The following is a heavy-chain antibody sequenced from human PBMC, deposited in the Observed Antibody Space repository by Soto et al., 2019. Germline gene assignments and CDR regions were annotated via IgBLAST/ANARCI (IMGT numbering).Heavy chain of an antibody. D-gene: IGHD1-26*01. Sequence: GGFLRLSCATSGFTFSTYGMHWVRQAPGKGLEWVAVISYDASNKYYADSVKGRFTISRDNSKNTLYLQMSSLRAEDTAVYYCAKDREVGVTPYYYYGMDVWGQGTTVTVSS. CDR3: AKDREVGVTPYYYYGMDV. J-gene: IGHJ6*02. V-gene: IGHV3-30*18. CDR1: GFTFSTYG. CDR2: ISYDASNK.